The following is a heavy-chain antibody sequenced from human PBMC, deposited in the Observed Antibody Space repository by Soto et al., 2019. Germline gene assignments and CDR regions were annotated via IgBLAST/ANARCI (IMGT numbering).Heavy chain of an antibody. CDR1: GFTFTDYY. CDR3: VRDGNRRVRLEV. J-gene: IGHJ6*02. Sequence: QVRLVESGGDLVKPGGSLRLSCAASGFTFTDYYMTWIRQAPGRGLEWVSYISGGAGFIYYADSVKGRFAISRDNANNSLYLQMNNLRVEDTAVYYCVRDGNRRVRLEVWGQGTTVTVSS. D-gene: IGHD2-15*01. CDR2: ISGGAGFI. V-gene: IGHV3-11*01.